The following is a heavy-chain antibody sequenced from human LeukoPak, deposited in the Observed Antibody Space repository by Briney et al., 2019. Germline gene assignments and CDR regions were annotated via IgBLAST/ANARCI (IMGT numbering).Heavy chain of an antibody. CDR2: INHSGGT. CDR1: GGTFSGYY. J-gene: IGHJ6*02. V-gene: IGHV4-34*01. Sequence: SETLSLTCAVSGGTFSGYYWSWVRQPPGKGLEWIGEINHSGGTNYNASLKSRVTISVDTSKNQFSLKLSSVTAADTAVYYCARGHYYGSGSYFPTYYYCGMDVWGQGTTVTVSS. D-gene: IGHD3-10*01. CDR3: ARGHYYGSGSYFPTYYYCGMDV.